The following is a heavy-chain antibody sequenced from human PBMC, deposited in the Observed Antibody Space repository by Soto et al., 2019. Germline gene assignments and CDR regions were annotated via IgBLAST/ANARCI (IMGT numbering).Heavy chain of an antibody. CDR2: IYYSGRT. CDR1: GGSISSGGYY. Sequence: QVQLQESGPGLVKPSQTLSLTFTVSGGSISSGGYYWSWIRQHPGKGLEWIGCIYYSGRTYYNPYLRGRVTISVDTSKNQFSLKLSYVTAADTAVYYCARGRYRRSWYPPRTGGMDVWGPGTTVSVAS. J-gene: IGHJ6*02. V-gene: IGHV4-31*03. D-gene: IGHD6-13*01. CDR3: ARGRYRRSWYPPRTGGMDV.